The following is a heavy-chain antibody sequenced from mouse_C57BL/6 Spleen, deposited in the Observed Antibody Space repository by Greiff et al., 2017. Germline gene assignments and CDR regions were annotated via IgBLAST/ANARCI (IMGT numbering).Heavy chain of an antibody. D-gene: IGHD6-1*01. CDR1: GYTFTSYW. J-gene: IGHJ3*01. V-gene: IGHV1-55*01. Sequence: QVQLKQPGAELVKPGASVKMSCKASGYTFTSYWITWVKQRPGQGLEWIGDIYPGSGSTNYNEKFKSKATLTVDPSSSTAYMQLSSLTSEDSAVYYCARSVRQGAWFAYWGQGTLVTVSA. CDR2: IYPGSGST. CDR3: ARSVRQGAWFAY.